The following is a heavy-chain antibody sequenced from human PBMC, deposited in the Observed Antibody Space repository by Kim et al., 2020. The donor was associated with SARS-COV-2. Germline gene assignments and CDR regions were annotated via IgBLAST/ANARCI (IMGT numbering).Heavy chain of an antibody. CDR2: IKGHDGRK. CDR1: GFNFGTFD. CDR3: VKGAWLDY. D-gene: IGHD5-12*01. J-gene: IGHJ4*02. Sequence: GGSLRLSCVASGFNFGTFDMSWVRQAPGQGLKWVSVIKGHDGRKYYAESVKGRFTVSRDSARNTLYLQMNSLRSDDTAVYYCVKGAWLDYWGPGTLVTVSS. V-gene: IGHV3-23*01.